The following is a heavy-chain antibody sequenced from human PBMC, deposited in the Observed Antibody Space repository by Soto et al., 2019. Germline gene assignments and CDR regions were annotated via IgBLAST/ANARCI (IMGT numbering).Heavy chain of an antibody. CDR3: AAPRDEYGSGVSWFTYGMDI. CDR2: LDGAGGST. D-gene: IGHD3-10*01. J-gene: IGHJ6*02. V-gene: IGHV3-23*01. CDR1: GFTFSDFA. Sequence: GGSLRLSCLASGFTFSDFAMTWVRHVPGRGLEWVASLDGAGGSTYYAESVRGRFSISRDNSQNTLFLQMKRLTVDDTAIYYCAAPRDEYGSGVSWFTYGMDIWGRGTTVTVSS.